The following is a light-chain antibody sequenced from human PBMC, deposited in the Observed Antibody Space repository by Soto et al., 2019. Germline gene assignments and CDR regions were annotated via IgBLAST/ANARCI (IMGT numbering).Light chain of an antibody. Sequence: EIVLTQSPGTLSLSPGERATLSCRASQSVNSNYLAWYQQKPGQSPRLLMYGASSRATGIPDRFSGSGSGTDFTLTISRLEPDDFAVYYWQQYDNSPRTVGQGPKVEI. CDR3: QQYDNSPRT. J-gene: IGKJ1*01. V-gene: IGKV3-20*01. CDR2: GAS. CDR1: QSVNSNY.